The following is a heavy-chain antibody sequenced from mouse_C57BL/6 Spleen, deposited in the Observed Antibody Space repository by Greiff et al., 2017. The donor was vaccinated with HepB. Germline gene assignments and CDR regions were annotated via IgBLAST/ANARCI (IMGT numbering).Heavy chain of an antibody. CDR1: GYTFTSYW. CDR3: AIDYYYGSSPFDY. CDR2: IHPSDSDT. J-gene: IGHJ2*01. D-gene: IGHD1-1*01. Sequence: QVQLKQPGAELVKPGASVKVSCKASGYTFTSYWMHWVKQRPGQGLEWIGRIHPSDSDTNYNQKFKGKATLTVDKSSSTAYMQLSSLTSEDSAVYYCAIDYYYGSSPFDYWGQGTTLTVSS. V-gene: IGHV1-74*01.